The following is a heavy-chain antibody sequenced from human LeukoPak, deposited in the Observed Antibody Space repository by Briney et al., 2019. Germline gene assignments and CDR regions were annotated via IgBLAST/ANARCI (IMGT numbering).Heavy chain of an antibody. Sequence: GGCLRLSCAASGFSFNTYAMSWVRQAPGKGLEWVSSITGSGDRTYYADSVKGRFTISRDNSKNTLYLQMNTLRGEDTAVYYCASGYTMPRIDYWGQGTLVTVSS. CDR1: GFSFNTYA. CDR3: ASGYTMPRIDY. J-gene: IGHJ4*02. D-gene: IGHD6-13*01. V-gene: IGHV3-23*01. CDR2: ITGSGDRT.